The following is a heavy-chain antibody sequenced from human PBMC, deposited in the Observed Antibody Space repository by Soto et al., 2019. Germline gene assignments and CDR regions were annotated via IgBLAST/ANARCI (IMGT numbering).Heavy chain of an antibody. CDR2: IYYSGST. CDR3: ARSLALLGYAFDI. D-gene: IGHD3-10*01. V-gene: IGHV4-61*01. Sequence: QVQLQESGPGLVKPSETLSLTCTVSGGSVSSGSYYWSWIRQPPGKGLEWIGYIYYSGSTNYNPSLKSRVTISVDTSKNQFSLKLSSVTAADTAVYYGARSLALLGYAFDIWGQGTMVTVSS. CDR1: GGSVSSGSYY. J-gene: IGHJ3*02.